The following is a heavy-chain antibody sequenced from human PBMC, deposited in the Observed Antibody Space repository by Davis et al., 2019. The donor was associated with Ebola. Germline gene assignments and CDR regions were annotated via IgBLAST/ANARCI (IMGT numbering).Heavy chain of an antibody. Sequence: GGSLRLSCAASGFTFSSNSMNWVRQAPGKGLEWVSFISSSSNYIYYADPVKGRFTISRDNSKNTLYLQMNSLRVEDTAVYYCAKGGRDWVPDYWGQGTLVTVSS. CDR2: ISSSSNYI. CDR3: AKGGRDWVPDY. V-gene: IGHV3-21*04. CDR1: GFTFSSNS. J-gene: IGHJ4*02. D-gene: IGHD3/OR15-3a*01.